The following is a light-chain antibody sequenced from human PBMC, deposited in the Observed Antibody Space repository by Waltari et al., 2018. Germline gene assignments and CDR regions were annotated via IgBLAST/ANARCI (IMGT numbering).Light chain of an antibody. CDR3: AAWDDSLNGHVV. Sequence: QSVLTQPPSASGTPGQRVTISCSGSYSNIGSHAINWYQHLPGTAPKLLIYNNNQRPSGVPARFSGSKSGTSASLAISGLQSEDEADYYCAAWDDSLNGHVVFGGGTKLTVL. J-gene: IGLJ2*01. CDR2: NNN. CDR1: YSNIGSHA. V-gene: IGLV1-44*01.